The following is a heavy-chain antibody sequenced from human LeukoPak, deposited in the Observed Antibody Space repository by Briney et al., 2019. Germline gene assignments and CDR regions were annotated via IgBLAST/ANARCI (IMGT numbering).Heavy chain of an antibody. CDR2: TNLHGTAV. V-gene: IGHV3-74*01. CDR1: GLSFSNYW. D-gene: IGHD3-10*02. Sequence: GGSLRLSCAVSGLSFSNYWMHWVRQAPGKGLVWVARTNLHGTAVDYADPVKGRFTISRDNSKNMLFLQMNSLGVEDTAVYYCASAYTYVRLGDHWGQGTLVTVSP. J-gene: IGHJ4*02. CDR3: ASAYTYVRLGDH.